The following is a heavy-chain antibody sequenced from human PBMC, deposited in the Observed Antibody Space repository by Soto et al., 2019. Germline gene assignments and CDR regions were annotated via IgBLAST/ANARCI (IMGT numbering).Heavy chain of an antibody. CDR3: AKRNLVVRPPFDY. V-gene: IGHV3-23*01. Sequence: GGSLRLFCAASGFTFSSYAMSWVRQAPGKGLEWVSTISGSGGGVYYADSVKGRFTISRDNSKNTLDLQMNSLRAEDTAVYYCAKRNLVVRPPFDYWGQGTLVTVS. J-gene: IGHJ4*02. D-gene: IGHD2-15*01. CDR1: GFTFSSYA. CDR2: ISGSGGGV.